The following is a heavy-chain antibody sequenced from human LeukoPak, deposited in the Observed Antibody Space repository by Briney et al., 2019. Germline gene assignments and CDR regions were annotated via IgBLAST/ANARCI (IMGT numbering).Heavy chain of an antibody. Sequence: GGSLRLSCAASGFTFSSYSMSWVRQAPGKGLEWVSGISGSDGSTNYADSVKGRFTISRENSKNTLYLQMNSLRAEDTAVYYCAKDSAKKYDDYWGQGTLVTVSS. D-gene: IGHD2/OR15-2a*01. CDR1: GFTFSSYS. CDR2: ISGSDGST. CDR3: AKDSAKKYDDY. J-gene: IGHJ4*02. V-gene: IGHV3-23*01.